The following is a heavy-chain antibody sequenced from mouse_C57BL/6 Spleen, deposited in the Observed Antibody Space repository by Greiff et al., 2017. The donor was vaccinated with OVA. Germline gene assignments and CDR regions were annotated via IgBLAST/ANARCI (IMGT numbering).Heavy chain of an antibody. CDR3: TRCDGYYVGWYFDV. CDR1: GFTFSGYA. V-gene: IGHV5-9-1*02. Sequence: EVKVVESGEGLVKPGGSLKLSCAASGFTFSGYAMSWVRQTPEKRLEWVAYISSGGDYIYYADTVKGRFTISRDNARNTLYLQMSSLKSEDTAMYYCTRCDGYYVGWYFDVWGTGTTVTVSS. D-gene: IGHD2-3*01. J-gene: IGHJ1*03. CDR2: ISSGGDYI.